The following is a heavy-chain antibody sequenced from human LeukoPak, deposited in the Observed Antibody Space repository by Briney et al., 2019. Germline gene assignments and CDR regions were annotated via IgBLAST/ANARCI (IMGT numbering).Heavy chain of an antibody. Sequence: PGGSLRLSCAASGFSFSSYWMSWVRQAPGKGLEWVANINQDGSEKYYVDSVKGRFTISSDNAKNSLYLQMNSLRAEDTAVYYCARNRNGAFDIWGQGTTVTVSS. CDR3: ARNRNGAFDI. V-gene: IGHV3-7*05. CDR1: GFSFSSYW. D-gene: IGHD3-16*02. J-gene: IGHJ3*02. CDR2: INQDGSEK.